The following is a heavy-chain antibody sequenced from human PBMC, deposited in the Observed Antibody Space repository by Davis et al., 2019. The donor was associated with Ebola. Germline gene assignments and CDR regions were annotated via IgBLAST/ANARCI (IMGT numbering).Heavy chain of an antibody. D-gene: IGHD6-6*01. J-gene: IGHJ6*02. CDR1: GFTFSSYA. Sequence: GESLKISCAASGFTFSSYAMSWVRQAPGKGLEWVSAISGSGGSTYYADSVKGRFTISRDNSKNTLYLQMNSLRAEDTAVYYCARRFIAARFLVVYGMDVWGQGTTVTVSS. CDR2: ISGSGGST. CDR3: ARRFIAARFLVVYGMDV. V-gene: IGHV3-23*01.